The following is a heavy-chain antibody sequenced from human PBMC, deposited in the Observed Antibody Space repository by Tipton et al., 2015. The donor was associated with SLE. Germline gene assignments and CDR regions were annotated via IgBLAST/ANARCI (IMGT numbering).Heavy chain of an antibody. V-gene: IGHV1-8*01. CDR1: GYTFTNFD. CDR3: ARVRRSGGVCPSLGY. Sequence: QLVQSGAEVKKPGASVRVSCRASGYTFTNFDINWVRQATGQGLEWMGWMAPNTGTTVYAQKFQGRVTMTRDTSISTAYMELSSLRSEATAVYYCARVRRSGGVCPSLGYWGQGTLVTVSS. D-gene: IGHD2-8*02. CDR2: MAPNTGTT. J-gene: IGHJ4*02.